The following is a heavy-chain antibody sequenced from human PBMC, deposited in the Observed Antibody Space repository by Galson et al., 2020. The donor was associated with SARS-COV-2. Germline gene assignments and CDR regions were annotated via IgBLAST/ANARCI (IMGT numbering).Heavy chain of an antibody. V-gene: IGHV3-21*01. CDR3: ARDLTTVTTTYFDY. Sequence: GESLKISCAASGFTFSSYSMNWVRQAPGKGLEWVSSISSSSSYIYYADSGKGRFTISRDNAKNSLYLQMNSLRAEDTAVYYCARDLTTVTTTYFDYWGQGTLVTVSS. CDR1: GFTFSSYS. CDR2: ISSSSSYI. J-gene: IGHJ4*02. D-gene: IGHD4-4*01.